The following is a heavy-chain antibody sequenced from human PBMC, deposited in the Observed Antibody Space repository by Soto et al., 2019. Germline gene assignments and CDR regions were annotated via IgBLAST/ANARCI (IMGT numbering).Heavy chain of an antibody. CDR2: IYYSGST. J-gene: IGHJ4*02. V-gene: IGHV4-59*01. Sequence: QVQLQESGPGLVKPSETLSLTCTVSGGSINNYYWSWIRQPPGKGLEWIGYIYYSGSTYYNPSLKRRVAISLDTSKNHCSPRLSSVTDADTAVYRCQHSGPDYGAYVNYRFDYWGQGALVTVSS. CDR1: GGSINNYY. D-gene: IGHD4-17*01. CDR3: QHSGPDYGAYVNYRFDY.